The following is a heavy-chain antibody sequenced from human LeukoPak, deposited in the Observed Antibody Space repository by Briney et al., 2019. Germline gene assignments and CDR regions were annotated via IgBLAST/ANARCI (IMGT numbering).Heavy chain of an antibody. J-gene: IGHJ6*02. CDR2: VNPNSGGT. CDR1: GYTFTGDY. V-gene: IGHV1-2*02. D-gene: IGHD3-22*01. Sequence: ASVKVSCKASGYTFTGDYMHWVRQAPGQGLEWVGWVNPNSGGTNYAQKFQGRVTMTRDTSISTAYMELSRLRSDDTAVYYCARTDSSAATGMDVWGQGTTVTVSS. CDR3: ARTDSSAATGMDV.